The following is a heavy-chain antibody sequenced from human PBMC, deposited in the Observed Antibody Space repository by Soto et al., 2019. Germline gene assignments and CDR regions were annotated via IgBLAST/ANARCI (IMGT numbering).Heavy chain of an antibody. Sequence: QITLKESGPTLVKPTQTLTLTCTFSGFSLSTSGVGVGWIRQPPGKALEWLALIYWDDDKRYSPSLKSRLTITKDTSKXXVXLXTTNMDPVDTATYYCAHSEKPSLWFGVTGGNDAFDIWGQGTMVTVSS. J-gene: IGHJ3*02. V-gene: IGHV2-5*02. CDR3: AHSEKPSLWFGVTGGNDAFDI. CDR2: IYWDDDK. D-gene: IGHD3-10*01. CDR1: GFSLSTSGVG.